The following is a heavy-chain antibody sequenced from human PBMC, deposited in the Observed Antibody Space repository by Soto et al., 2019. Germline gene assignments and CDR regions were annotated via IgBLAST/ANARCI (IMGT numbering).Heavy chain of an antibody. CDR2: IKQDESDK. J-gene: IGHJ5*02. CDR1: GFRFRDYW. CDR3: AAYCYTMTCTHFHGYS. Sequence: EVQLVESVGGLVQTGGSLRLSCAVSGFRFRDYWMSWVRQAPGKGLEWVANIKQDESDKYYVDSVKGRFTISRDNAKNALYLQMNSLRVEDTAVYYCAAYCYTMTCTHFHGYSWGQGTQVTVSS. D-gene: IGHD3-16*02. V-gene: IGHV3-7*03.